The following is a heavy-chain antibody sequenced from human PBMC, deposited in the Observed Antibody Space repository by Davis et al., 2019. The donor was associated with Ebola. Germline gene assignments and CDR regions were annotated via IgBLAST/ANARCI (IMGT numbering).Heavy chain of an antibody. V-gene: IGHV5-10-1*01. D-gene: IGHD5-24*01. CDR2: IDPIDSYT. CDR1: VYSFTNYW. CDR3: ARGTDGYNAGGYFDS. Sequence: GASLKISCKASVYSFTNYWISWVRQLPGQGLVSMGRIDPIDSYTNYSPSFQGHVTISPDKSISTAYLQWSSLKASDTAMYYCARGTDGYNAGGYFDSWGQGTLVTVSS. J-gene: IGHJ4*02.